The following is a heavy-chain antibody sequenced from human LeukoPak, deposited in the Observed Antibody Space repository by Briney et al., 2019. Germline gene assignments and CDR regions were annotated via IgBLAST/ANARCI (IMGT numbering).Heavy chain of an antibody. D-gene: IGHD4-17*01. J-gene: IGHJ3*02. CDR1: GFTFSSYG. CDR3: AKAGKEPPNDNGDYDEPWAFDI. V-gene: IGHV3-23*01. CDR2: ISGSGGST. Sequence: PGGSLRLSCAASGFTFSSYGMSWVRQAPGKGLEWVSAISGSGGSTYYADSVKGRFTISRDNSKNTLYLQMNSLRAEDTAVYYCAKAGKEPPNDNGDYDEPWAFDIWGQGTVVTVSS.